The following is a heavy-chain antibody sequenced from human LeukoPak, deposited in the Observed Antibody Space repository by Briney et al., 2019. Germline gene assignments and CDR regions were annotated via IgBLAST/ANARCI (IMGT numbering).Heavy chain of an antibody. CDR3: ARAMRDGYNLGFFDY. J-gene: IGHJ4*02. CDR1: GGSISSSSYY. Sequence: SETLSLTCTVSGGSISSSSYYWGWIRQPPGKGLEWIGSIYYSGSTNYNPSLKSRVTISADTSKNQFSLKLSSVTAADTAVYYCARAMRDGYNLGFFDYWGQGTLVTVSS. CDR2: IYYSGST. D-gene: IGHD5-24*01. V-gene: IGHV4-39*07.